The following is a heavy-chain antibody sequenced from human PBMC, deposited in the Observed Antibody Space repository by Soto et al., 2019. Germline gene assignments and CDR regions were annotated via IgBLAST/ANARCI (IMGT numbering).Heavy chain of an antibody. Sequence: SETLSLTCTVSGGSISSGDYYWSWIRQPPGKGLEWIGYIYYSGSTYYNPSLKSRVTISVDTSKNQFSLKLSSVTAADTAVYYCASSPGGVAAIDYWGQGTLVTVSS. V-gene: IGHV4-30-4*01. CDR2: IYYSGST. J-gene: IGHJ4*02. D-gene: IGHD6-19*01. CDR1: GGSISSGDYY. CDR3: ASSPGGVAAIDY.